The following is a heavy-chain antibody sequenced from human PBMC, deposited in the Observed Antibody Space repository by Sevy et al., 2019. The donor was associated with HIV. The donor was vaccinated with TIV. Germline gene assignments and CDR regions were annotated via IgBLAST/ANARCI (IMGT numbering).Heavy chain of an antibody. J-gene: IGHJ4*02. Sequence: GGSLRLSYTDSAFTFSTYEMTWVRQAPGKGLEWVSYISSGSARYYADSVKGRFTISRDNAKISLYLQMSSLRADDTAVYSCARGWTVITSGDFPDYWGQRTLVTVSS. CDR2: ISSGSAR. CDR3: ARGWTVITSGDFPDY. D-gene: IGHD4-17*01. V-gene: IGHV3-48*03. CDR1: AFTFSTYE.